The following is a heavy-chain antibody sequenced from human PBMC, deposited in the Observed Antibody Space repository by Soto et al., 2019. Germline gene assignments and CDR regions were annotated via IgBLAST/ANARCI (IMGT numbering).Heavy chain of an antibody. Sequence: GPEVRKPGASVKVSCKASGYIFSRYGISWVRQAPGQGLEWMAWISGYNGNTKFGERVQCRVNVTTDTSTSTAYMELRSLRSDDTALYYCAREAAAERNYYGLDVWGQGTTVIVSS. CDR1: GYIFSRYG. CDR2: ISGYNGNT. J-gene: IGHJ6*02. D-gene: IGHD6-13*01. V-gene: IGHV1-18*04. CDR3: AREAAAERNYYGLDV.